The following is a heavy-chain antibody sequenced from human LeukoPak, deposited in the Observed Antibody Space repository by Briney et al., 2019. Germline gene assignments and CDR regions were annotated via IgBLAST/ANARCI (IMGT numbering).Heavy chain of an antibody. Sequence: ASVKVSCKASGYTCTSYDINWVRKATGHGLEWMGWMNPNSGNTGYAQKFQGRVTMTRNTSISTAYMELSSLRSEDTAVYYCARFQAADDYGDYGAYYYYGMDVWGQGTTVTVSS. CDR2: MNPNSGNT. J-gene: IGHJ6*02. V-gene: IGHV1-8*01. D-gene: IGHD4-17*01. CDR1: GYTCTSYD. CDR3: ARFQAADDYGDYGAYYYYGMDV.